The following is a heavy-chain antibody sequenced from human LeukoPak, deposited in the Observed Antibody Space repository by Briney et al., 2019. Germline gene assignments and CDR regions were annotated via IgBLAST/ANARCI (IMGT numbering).Heavy chain of an antibody. D-gene: IGHD3-10*01. CDR3: ARDQRAIMVRGVIAYYGMDV. Sequence: SQTLSLTCPVSGGSLSSGCFYWSWIRQPAGEGLEWIGRIYTSGGTNYNPSLKSRVTISVDTSKNQFSLKLSSVTAADTAVYYCARDQRAIMVRGVIAYYGMDVWGQGTTVTVSS. CDR1: GGSLSSGCFY. CDR2: IYTSGGT. J-gene: IGHJ6*02. V-gene: IGHV4-61*02.